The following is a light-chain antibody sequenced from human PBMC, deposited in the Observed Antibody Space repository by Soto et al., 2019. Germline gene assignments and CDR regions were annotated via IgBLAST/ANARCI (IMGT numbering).Light chain of an antibody. Sequence: QSALTQPPSASGSPGQSVTISCTGSSSDIGGYNYVSWYQQHPGEAPKLMIYEVSKRPSGVPDRFSGSKSGNTASLTVSGLQAEDDADYYCTSYAGSNNPVVFGGGTKLTVL. V-gene: IGLV2-8*01. CDR1: SSDIGGYNY. J-gene: IGLJ2*01. CDR2: EVS. CDR3: TSYAGSNNPVV.